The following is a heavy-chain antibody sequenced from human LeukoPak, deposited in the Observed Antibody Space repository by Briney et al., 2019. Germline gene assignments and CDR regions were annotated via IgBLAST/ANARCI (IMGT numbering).Heavy chain of an antibody. CDR2: IYYSGST. D-gene: IGHD3-22*01. CDR1: GGSISSYY. V-gene: IGHV4-59*08. Sequence: SETLSLTCTVSGGSISSYYWSWIRQPPGKGLEWIGYIYYSGSTNYNPSLESRVTISVATSKNQFSLKLSSVTAADTAVYYCPRGSSSYYHDSSGYYTYYFDYWGQGTLVTVSS. J-gene: IGHJ4*02. CDR3: PRGSSSYYHDSSGYYTYYFDY.